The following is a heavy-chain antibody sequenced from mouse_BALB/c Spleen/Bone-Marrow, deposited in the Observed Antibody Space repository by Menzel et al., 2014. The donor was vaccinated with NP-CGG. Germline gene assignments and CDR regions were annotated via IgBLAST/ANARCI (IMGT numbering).Heavy chain of an antibody. CDR1: GFTFSSYT. Sequence: EVKLVESGGGLVQPGGSLKLSCAASGFTFSSYTMSWVRQTPEKRLEWVAYIRNGGGSTYYPDTVKGRFTIPRDNAKNTLYLQMSSLKSEDTAMYYCARRVWSRGGDYWGQGTSVTVSS. CDR3: ARRVWSRGGDY. V-gene: IGHV5-12-2*01. CDR2: IRNGGGST. J-gene: IGHJ4*01. D-gene: IGHD2-10*02.